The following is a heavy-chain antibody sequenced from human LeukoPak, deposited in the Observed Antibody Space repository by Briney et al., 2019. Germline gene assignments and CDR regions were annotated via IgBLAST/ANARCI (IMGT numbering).Heavy chain of an antibody. CDR1: GYTFTGYY. V-gene: IGHV1-2*02. D-gene: IGHD5-12*01. CDR3: ARVGYSGYDFGRFDP. J-gene: IGHJ5*02. Sequence: ASVKVSCKASGYTFTGYYMHWVRQAPGQGLEWMGWINPNSGGTNYAQKFQGRVTMSRDTSFSTAYMELSRLRYDDTAVYYCARVGYSGYDFGRFDPWGQGTLVTVSS. CDR2: INPNSGGT.